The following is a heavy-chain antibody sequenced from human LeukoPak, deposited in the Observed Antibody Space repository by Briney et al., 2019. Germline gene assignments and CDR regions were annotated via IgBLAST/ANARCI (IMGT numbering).Heavy chain of an antibody. CDR3: ARDRGGGSWGADI. D-gene: IGHD2-15*01. CDR2: INPNSGGT. J-gene: IGHJ3*02. Sequence: GASVKVSCKASEYTLTDHYLHWVRQAPGQGLEWMGWINPNSGGTNYVQKFQGGVTMTRDTSISTAYMELSRLKSDDTAVYYCARDRGGGSWGADIWGQGTMVFVFS. CDR1: EYTLTDHY. V-gene: IGHV1-2*02.